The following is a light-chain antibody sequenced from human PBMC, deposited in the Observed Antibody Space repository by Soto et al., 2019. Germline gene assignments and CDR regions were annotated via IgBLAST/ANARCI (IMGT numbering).Light chain of an antibody. CDR1: SSDVGAYDF. V-gene: IGLV2-14*03. CDR3: SSYTSSSTRV. Sequence: QSVLTQPASVSGSPGQSITISCTGTSSDVGAYDFVSWYQQHPDKAPKLMIYEVSNRPSGVSNRFSGSKSVNTATLTISGLQAEDEADYYCSSYTSSSTRVFXTGTKVTVL. J-gene: IGLJ1*01. CDR2: EVS.